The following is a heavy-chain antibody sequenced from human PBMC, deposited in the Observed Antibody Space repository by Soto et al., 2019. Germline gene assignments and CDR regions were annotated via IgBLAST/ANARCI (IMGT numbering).Heavy chain of an antibody. Sequence: LSLTCAVSGGSISSGGYSWSWIRQPPGKGLEWIGYIYHSGSTYYNPSLKSRVTISVDRSKNQFSLKLSSVTAADTAVYYCARGQVGDFDYWGQGTLVTVSS. CDR2: IYHSGST. CDR3: ARGQVGDFDY. V-gene: IGHV4-30-2*01. D-gene: IGHD2-15*01. J-gene: IGHJ4*02. CDR1: GGSISSGGYS.